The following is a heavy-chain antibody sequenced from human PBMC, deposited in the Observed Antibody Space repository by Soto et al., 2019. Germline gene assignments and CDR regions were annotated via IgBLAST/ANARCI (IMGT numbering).Heavy chain of an antibody. Sequence: EVQMVESGGGLVQPGGSLRLSCEASGFSLRSFAMSWVRQAPGKGLEGISGSSGSGVGSYYADAVKGRFTISRDNAKNMLYLQMKSLRVEDTALYYCAKDQLTAGGDYYYYYGMDVWGRGTTVTVSS. V-gene: IGHV3-23*04. D-gene: IGHD6-13*01. CDR2: SSGSGVGS. J-gene: IGHJ6*02. CDR3: AKDQLTAGGDYYYYYGMDV. CDR1: GFSLRSFA.